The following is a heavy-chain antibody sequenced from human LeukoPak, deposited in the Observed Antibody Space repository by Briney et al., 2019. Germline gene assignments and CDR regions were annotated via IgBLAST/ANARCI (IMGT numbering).Heavy chain of an antibody. D-gene: IGHD3-10*01. CDR3: ARMGGRITMVRGADP. CDR1: GGSFSGYY. J-gene: IGHJ5*02. Sequence: SETLSPTCAVYGGSFSGYYWSWIRQPPGKGLEWIGEINHSGSTNYNPSLKSRVTISVDTSKNQFSLKLSSVTAADTAVYYCARMGGRITMVRGADPWGQGTLVTVSS. CDR2: INHSGST. V-gene: IGHV4-34*01.